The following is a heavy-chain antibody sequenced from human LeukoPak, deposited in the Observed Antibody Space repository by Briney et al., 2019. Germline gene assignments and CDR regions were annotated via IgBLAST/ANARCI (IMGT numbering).Heavy chain of an antibody. CDR1: GFTFSSFS. D-gene: IGHD7-27*01. J-gene: IGHJ2*01. CDR3: AKDKISGDGKWCFDL. CDR2: IIGSGSST. V-gene: IGHV3-23*01. Sequence: GGSLRLSCAASGFTFSSFSMSWVRQAPGKGPEGVSGIIGSGSSTYYADSVRGRFSISRDNSKNTVSLQMNTLRTEDTAVYYCAKDKISGDGKWCFDLWGRGTLVTVP.